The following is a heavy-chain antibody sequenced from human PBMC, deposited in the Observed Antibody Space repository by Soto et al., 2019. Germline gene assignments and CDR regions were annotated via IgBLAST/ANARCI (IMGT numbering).Heavy chain of an antibody. CDR2: IYYSGST. CDR1: GGSISSGDYY. V-gene: IGHV4-30-4*01. J-gene: IGHJ6*02. Sequence: PSETLSLTCNVSGGSISSGDYYWSWIRQPPGKGLEWIGYIYYSGSTYYNPSLKSRVTISVDTSKNQFSLKLSSVTAADTAVYYCARASNQPLWAYYYGMDVWGQGTTVTVSS. D-gene: IGHD2-2*01. CDR3: ARASNQPLWAYYYGMDV.